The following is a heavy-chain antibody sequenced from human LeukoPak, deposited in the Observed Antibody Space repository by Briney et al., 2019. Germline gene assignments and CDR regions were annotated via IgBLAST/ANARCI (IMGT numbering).Heavy chain of an antibody. Sequence: SETLSLTCTVSGGSVSSGSYYWSWIRQPPGKGLEWIGYIYYSASTNYNPSLKSRVTISVDTSKNQFSLKLSSVTAADTAVYYCASYMATIDYWGQGTLVTVS. CDR1: GGSVSSGSYY. D-gene: IGHD5-24*01. V-gene: IGHV4-61*01. J-gene: IGHJ4*02. CDR2: IYYSAST. CDR3: ASYMATIDY.